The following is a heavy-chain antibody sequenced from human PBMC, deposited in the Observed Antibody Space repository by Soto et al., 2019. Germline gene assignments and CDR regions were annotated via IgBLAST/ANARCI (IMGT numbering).Heavy chain of an antibody. V-gene: IGHV3-23*01. D-gene: IGHD1-7*01. J-gene: IGHJ3*01. CDR2: ITASGGTT. Sequence: PGGSLRLSCAASGFIFSSYSMTWVRHAPGKGLEWVAHITASGGTTYYADSVKGRFTISRDTSRNTLYLQMSSLRAEDSALYYCAKCMQAYWNYDAHHVWGQGTVVTVSS. CDR3: AKCMQAYWNYDAHHV. CDR1: GFIFSSYS.